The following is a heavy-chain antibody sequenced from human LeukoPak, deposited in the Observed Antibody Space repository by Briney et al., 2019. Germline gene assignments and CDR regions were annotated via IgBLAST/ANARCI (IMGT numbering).Heavy chain of an antibody. Sequence: SETLSLTCAVYGGSFSGYYWSWVRQPPGKGLEWVGEVNHSGSTTYNPSLKSRVTISVDTSKNQFSLKLSSVTAADTALYYCALLGSKLLWRIDYWGQGTRVTVSS. D-gene: IGHD3-10*01. CDR2: VNHSGST. CDR3: ALLGSKLLWRIDY. J-gene: IGHJ4*02. V-gene: IGHV4-34*01. CDR1: GGSFSGYY.